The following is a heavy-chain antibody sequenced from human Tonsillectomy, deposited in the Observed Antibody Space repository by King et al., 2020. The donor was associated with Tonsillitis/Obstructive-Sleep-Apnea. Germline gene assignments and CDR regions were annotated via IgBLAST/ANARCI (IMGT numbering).Heavy chain of an antibody. CDR2: IIPILGIA. J-gene: IGHJ6*02. Sequence: QLVQSGAEVKKPGSSVKVSCKASGGTFSSYAINWVRQAPGQGLEWMGGIIPILGIANYAQKFQGRVTITADKSTSTAYMELSSLRSEDTAVYYCARDERVTETTKPWYYYYGMDVWGQGATVTVSS. V-gene: IGHV1-69*10. CDR1: GGTFSSYA. CDR3: ARDERVTETTKPWYYYYGMDV. D-gene: IGHD4-17*01.